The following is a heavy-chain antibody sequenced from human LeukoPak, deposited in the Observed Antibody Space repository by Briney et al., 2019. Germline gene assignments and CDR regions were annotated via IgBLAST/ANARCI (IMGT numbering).Heavy chain of an antibody. V-gene: IGHV4-59*01. J-gene: IGHJ5*02. CDR2: IYYSGST. CDR3: ARVTSVLRGDYGFDP. D-gene: IGHD4-17*01. Sequence: SETLSLTCTVSGGSISSYYWSWIRQPPGKGLEWIGYIYYSGSTNYNPSLKSRVTISVDTSKNQFSLKLSSVTAADTAVYYCARVTSVLRGDYGFDPWGQGTLVTVSS. CDR1: GGSISSYY.